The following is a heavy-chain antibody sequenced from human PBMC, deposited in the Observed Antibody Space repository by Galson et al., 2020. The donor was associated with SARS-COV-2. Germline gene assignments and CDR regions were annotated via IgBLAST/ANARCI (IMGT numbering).Heavy chain of an antibody. CDR2: ISGSDGTI. J-gene: IGHJ4*02. CDR3: VRGGRTRNDY. Sequence: GESLKISCRTSGFTFSYYEMNWVRQPPGKGLEWVSYISGSDGTIYYADSVKGRFTISRDNAENSLFLQMNSLRVEDTAVYYCVRGGRTRNDYWGQGTLVTVSS. CDR1: GFTFSYYE. V-gene: IGHV3-48*03. D-gene: IGHD1-1*01.